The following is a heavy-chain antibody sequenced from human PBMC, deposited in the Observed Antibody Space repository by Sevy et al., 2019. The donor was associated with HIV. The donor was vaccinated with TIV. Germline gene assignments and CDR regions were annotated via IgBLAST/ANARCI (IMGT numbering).Heavy chain of an antibody. CDR2: ISSSSSYI. Sequence: GSLRLSCAASGFTFSSYSMNWVRQAPGKGLEWVSSISSSSSYIYYADSVKGRFTISRDNAKNSLYLQMNSLRAEDTAVYYCARGPYYYDSSGYYSYDAFDIWGQGTMVTVSS. CDR1: GFTFSSYS. D-gene: IGHD3-22*01. J-gene: IGHJ3*02. V-gene: IGHV3-21*01. CDR3: ARGPYYYDSSGYYSYDAFDI.